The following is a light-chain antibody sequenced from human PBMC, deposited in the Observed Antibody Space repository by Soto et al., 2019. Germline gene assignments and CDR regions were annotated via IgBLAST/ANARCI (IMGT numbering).Light chain of an antibody. Sequence: QSVLTQPPSASGSPGQSVTIPCTGTSSDVGAYNYVSWYQQHPGKAPKLMIYDVSKRPSGVPYRFSGSKSGNAASLTVSGLQGEDEADYYCSSYAGSSWVFGGGTKLTVL. CDR1: SSDVGAYNY. CDR3: SSYAGSSWV. J-gene: IGLJ3*02. CDR2: DVS. V-gene: IGLV2-8*01.